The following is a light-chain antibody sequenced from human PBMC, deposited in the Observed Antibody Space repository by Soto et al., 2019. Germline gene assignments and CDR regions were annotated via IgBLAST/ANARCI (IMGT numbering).Light chain of an antibody. J-gene: IGKJ1*01. CDR1: QAIRGD. CDR2: GAS. Sequence: ALQMTQSPSSLSASVGDTVTITCRASQAIRGDLGWYQQKPGKAPKLLIYGASTLEAGVPSRFGGSGSCTDFSLTISGLQSEDFATYYCLQDNDYPWTFGQGTKVEI. CDR3: LQDNDYPWT. V-gene: IGKV1-6*01.